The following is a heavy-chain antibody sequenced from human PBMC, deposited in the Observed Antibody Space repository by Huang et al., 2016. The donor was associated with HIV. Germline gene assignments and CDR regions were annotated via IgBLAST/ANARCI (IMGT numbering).Heavy chain of an antibody. Sequence: QVHLVQSGAEVKKPGASVKVSCKASGYTFTGYYIHWVRQAPGQGLEWIGWSNPNSGGTNSAQTFQDRITMTRETSINTAYMELRRLKSDDTAIYYCARDSRYWSSGTSGWYYFYGLDVWGQGTAVTVS. D-gene: IGHD2-2*01. J-gene: IGHJ6*02. CDR2: SNPNSGGT. CDR3: ARDSRYWSSGTSGWYYFYGLDV. V-gene: IGHV1-2*02. CDR1: GYTFTGYY.